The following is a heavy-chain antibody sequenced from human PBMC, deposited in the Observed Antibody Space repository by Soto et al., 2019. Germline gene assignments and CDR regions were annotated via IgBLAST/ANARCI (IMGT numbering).Heavy chain of an antibody. D-gene: IGHD2-15*01. CDR1: GYTFTSYG. J-gene: IGHJ5*02. Sequence: ASVKLSCKDSGYTFTSYGISWVRQAPGQGLEWMGWISAYNGNTNYAQKLQGRVTMTTDTSTSTAYMELRSLRSDDTAVYYCARDLSGYCSGGSCASFDPWGQGTLVTVSS. V-gene: IGHV1-18*01. CDR3: ARDLSGYCSGGSCASFDP. CDR2: ISAYNGNT.